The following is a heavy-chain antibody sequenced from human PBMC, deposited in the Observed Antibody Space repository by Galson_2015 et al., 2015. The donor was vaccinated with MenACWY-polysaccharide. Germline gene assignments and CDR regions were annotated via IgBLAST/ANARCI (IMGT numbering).Heavy chain of an antibody. CDR3: AREPLDSSGYTRGSVFDL. CDR1: GFTFSSFW. D-gene: IGHD3-22*01. V-gene: IGHV3-7*01. CDR2: IKQDVSEK. J-gene: IGHJ2*01. Sequence: SLRLSCAASGFTFSSFWMSWVRQAPGKGLEWVAIIKQDVSEKYYVDSVKGRFLISRDNAKNSLYLQMNSLRSEDTAVYYCAREPLDSSGYTRGSVFDLWGRGTLVTVSS.